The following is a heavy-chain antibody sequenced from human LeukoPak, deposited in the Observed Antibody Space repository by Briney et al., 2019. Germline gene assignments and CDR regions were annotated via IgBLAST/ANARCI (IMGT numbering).Heavy chain of an antibody. CDR3: ARDQGIAARPDYYYYMDV. Sequence: SVKVSCKASGGTFSSYAISWVRQAPGQGLEWMGGFDPEDGETIYAQKFQGRVTITADESTSTAYMELSSLRSEDTAVYYCARDQGIAARPDYYYYMDVWGKGTTVTVSS. J-gene: IGHJ6*03. V-gene: IGHV1-69*13. D-gene: IGHD6-6*01. CDR2: FDPEDGET. CDR1: GGTFSSYA.